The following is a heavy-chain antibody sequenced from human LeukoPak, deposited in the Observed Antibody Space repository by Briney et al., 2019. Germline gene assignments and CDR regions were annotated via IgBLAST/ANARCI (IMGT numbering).Heavy chain of an antibody. V-gene: IGHV3-11*01. J-gene: IGHJ4*02. D-gene: IGHD5-24*01. Sequence: GGSLRLSCAASGFTFSSYAMSWIRQAPGKGLEWVSYISSSGSTIYYADSVKGRFTISRDNAKNSLYLQMNSLRAEDTAVYYCAREMATIFGVSELDYWGQGTLVTVSS. CDR2: ISSSGSTI. CDR1: GFTFSSYA. CDR3: AREMATIFGVSELDY.